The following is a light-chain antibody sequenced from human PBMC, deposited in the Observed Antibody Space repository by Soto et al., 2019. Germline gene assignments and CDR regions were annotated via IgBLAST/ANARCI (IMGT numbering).Light chain of an antibody. J-gene: IGKJ1*01. V-gene: IGKV3-15*01. CDR2: GAS. Sequence: EIVMTQSPATLSVSPGERATLSCRASQSVSSNLAWYQQKPGQAPRLLIYGASTRATGIPARFSGSGSGTEFTLTISSLQSEDFAVYYCQQYNNSSRTFGPGTKVEI. CDR1: QSVSSN. CDR3: QQYNNSSRT.